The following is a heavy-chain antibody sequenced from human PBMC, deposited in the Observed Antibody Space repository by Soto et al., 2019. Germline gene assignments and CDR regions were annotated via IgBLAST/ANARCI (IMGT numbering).Heavy chain of an antibody. Sequence: SVKVSCKASGGTFSSYAISWVRQAPGQGLEWMGGIIPIFGTANYAQKFQGRVTITADESTSTAYMELSSLRSEDTAVYYCANTQQLAHGAFDIWGQGTMVTVSS. CDR1: GGTFSSYA. CDR3: ANTQQLAHGAFDI. D-gene: IGHD6-6*01. J-gene: IGHJ3*02. CDR2: IIPIFGTA. V-gene: IGHV1-69*13.